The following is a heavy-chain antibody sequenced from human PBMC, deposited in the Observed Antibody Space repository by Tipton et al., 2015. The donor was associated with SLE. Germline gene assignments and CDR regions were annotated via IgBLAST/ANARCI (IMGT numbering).Heavy chain of an antibody. J-gene: IGHJ2*01. CDR3: AKGWDHGYFDL. Sequence: GSLRLSCAASGFTFDDYTMHWVRQAPGKGLEWVSLISWDGGSTYYADSVKGRFTISRDNSKNSLYLQMSSLRTEDTALYYCAKGWDHGYFDLWGRGTLVTVSS. V-gene: IGHV3-43*01. CDR1: GFTFDDYT. D-gene: IGHD1-14*01. CDR2: ISWDGGST.